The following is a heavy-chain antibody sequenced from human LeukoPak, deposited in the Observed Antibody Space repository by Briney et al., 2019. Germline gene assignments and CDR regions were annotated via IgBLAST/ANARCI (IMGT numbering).Heavy chain of an antibody. J-gene: IGHJ3*02. V-gene: IGHV3-23*01. CDR2: ISGSGGNT. CDR3: AKPARTDAFDI. D-gene: IGHD1-14*01. Sequence: GGSLRLSCAASGFTFNNYAMNWVRQAPGKGLEWVSSISGSGGNTYYADSVKGRFTISRDNSKNTLYLQMNSLRAEDMAVYYCAKPARTDAFDIWGQGTMITVSS. CDR1: GFTFNNYA.